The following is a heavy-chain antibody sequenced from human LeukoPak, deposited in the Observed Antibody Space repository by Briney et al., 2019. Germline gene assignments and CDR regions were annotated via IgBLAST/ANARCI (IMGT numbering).Heavy chain of an antibody. CDR2: FDPEDGET. D-gene: IGHD5-12*01. V-gene: IGHV1-24*01. CDR3: ATGVSGSGDWYFDL. J-gene: IGHJ2*01. CDR1: GYTLTELS. Sequence: GASVKVSCKVSGYTLTELSMHCVRQAPGKGLEWMGGFDPEDGETIYAQKFQGRVTMTEDTSTDTAYMELSSLRSEDTAVYYCATGVSGSGDWYFDLWGRGTLVTVSS.